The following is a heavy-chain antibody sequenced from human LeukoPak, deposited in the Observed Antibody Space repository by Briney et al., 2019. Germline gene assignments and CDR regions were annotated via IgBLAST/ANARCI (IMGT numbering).Heavy chain of an antibody. CDR1: GFTFTDYY. CDR3: GRRRDLVDY. V-gene: IGHV3-11*04. CDR2: MSGSGRTI. J-gene: IGHJ4*02. D-gene: IGHD3-10*01. Sequence: GGSLRLSCAASGFTFTDYYLSWIRQAPGRGLEWVSYMSGSGRTIYYADSVKGRFTISRDNAKNSLYLQMNSLRAEDTAVYYCGRRRDLVDYWGQGTLVTVSS.